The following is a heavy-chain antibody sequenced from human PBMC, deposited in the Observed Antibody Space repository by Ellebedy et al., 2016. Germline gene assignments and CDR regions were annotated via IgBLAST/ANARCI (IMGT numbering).Heavy chain of an antibody. CDR2: IRTASSTI. Sequence: GGSLRLSCAASRLTFSSYPMNWVRQAPGKGLEWVSYIRTASSTIYYADSVKGRFTISRDDAKNSVYLQMNSLRDDDTAVYYCARDLTFVPGAPFDYWGQGSLVTVSS. V-gene: IGHV3-48*02. CDR3: ARDLTFVPGAPFDY. D-gene: IGHD2-2*01. CDR1: RLTFSSYP. J-gene: IGHJ4*02.